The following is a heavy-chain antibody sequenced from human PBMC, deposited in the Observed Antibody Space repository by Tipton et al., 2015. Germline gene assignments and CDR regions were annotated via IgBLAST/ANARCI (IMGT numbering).Heavy chain of an antibody. CDR1: GGSISSGGYY. V-gene: IGHV4-39*01. J-gene: IGHJ4*02. D-gene: IGHD1-1*01. Sequence: TLSLTCTVPGGSISSGGYYWGWIRQPPGKGLEWIGNIRYHGYTDYNLSLKSLFTISVDTSRNQFSLRLRSVTAADTAVYYCARLRGTTETFDSWGQGTLVTVSS. CDR2: IRYHGYT. CDR3: ARLRGTTETFDS.